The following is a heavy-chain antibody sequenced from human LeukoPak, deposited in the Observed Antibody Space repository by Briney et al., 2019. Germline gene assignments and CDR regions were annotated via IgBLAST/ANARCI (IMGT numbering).Heavy chain of an antibody. CDR3: ARGFDYGGRTVDY. J-gene: IGHJ4*02. V-gene: IGHV4-34*01. CDR2: INHSGST. D-gene: IGHD4-23*01. Sequence: PSETLSLTCAVYGGSFGGYYWSWIRQPPGKGLEWIGEINHSGSTNYNPSLKSRVTISVDTSKNQFSLKLSSVTAADTAVYYCARGFDYGGRTVDYWGQGTLVTVSS. CDR1: GGSFGGYY.